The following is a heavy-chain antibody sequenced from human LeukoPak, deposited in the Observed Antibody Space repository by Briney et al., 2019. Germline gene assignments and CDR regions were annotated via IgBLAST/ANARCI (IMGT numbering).Heavy chain of an antibody. CDR1: GFALGDYA. CDR2: IRSKAYNGTK. CDR3: ARLSREWYYYYMDV. D-gene: IGHD3-3*01. Sequence: GGSLRLSCTASGFALGDYAMSWFRQAPGKGLEWIGFIRSKAYNGTKEYAASVKGRFTISTDVSKSIAYLQLNSLKTEDTAVYCCARLSREWYYYYMDVWGKGTTVTVSS. V-gene: IGHV3-49*03. J-gene: IGHJ6*03.